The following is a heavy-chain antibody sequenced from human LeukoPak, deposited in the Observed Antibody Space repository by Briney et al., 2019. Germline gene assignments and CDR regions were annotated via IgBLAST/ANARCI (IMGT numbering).Heavy chain of an antibody. CDR3: AKDYCPDAFDI. CDR1: GFTFSPYS. CDR2: ISSTSGTI. D-gene: IGHD4/OR15-4a*01. Sequence: GGSLRLSCVASGFTFSPYSMHWVRQAPGKNLEWLSYISSTSGTIFYADSVTGRFTISRDNAKNSLYLQMNSLRVEDTAVYYCAKDYCPDAFDIWGQGTMVTVSS. J-gene: IGHJ3*02. V-gene: IGHV3-48*01.